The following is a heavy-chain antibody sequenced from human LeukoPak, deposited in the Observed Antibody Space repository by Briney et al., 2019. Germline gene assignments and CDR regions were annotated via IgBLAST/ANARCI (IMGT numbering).Heavy chain of an antibody. Sequence: ASETLSLTCTVSGGSISSYYWSWIRQPPGKGLEWIGYIYYCGSTNYNPSLKSRVTISVDTSKNQFSLKLSSVTAADTAVYYCARDGYSGNDGLWGQGTLVTVSS. V-gene: IGHV4-59*01. CDR1: GGSISSYY. CDR3: ARDGYSGNDGL. CDR2: IYYCGST. J-gene: IGHJ4*02. D-gene: IGHD5-12*01.